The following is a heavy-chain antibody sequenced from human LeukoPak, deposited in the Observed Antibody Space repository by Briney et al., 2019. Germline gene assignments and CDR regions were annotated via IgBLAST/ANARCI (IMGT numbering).Heavy chain of an antibody. CDR1: GFTFNNYA. CDR3: ARGGGRKIQLWLLVAFDI. J-gene: IGHJ3*02. D-gene: IGHD5-18*01. V-gene: IGHV3-23*01. Sequence: GGSLRLSCAASGFTFNNYAMSWVRQAPGKGLEWVSAISGSGGSTYYADSVKGRFTISRDNSKNTLYLQMNSLRAEDTAVYYCARGGGRKIQLWLLVAFDIWGQGTMVTVSS. CDR2: ISGSGGST.